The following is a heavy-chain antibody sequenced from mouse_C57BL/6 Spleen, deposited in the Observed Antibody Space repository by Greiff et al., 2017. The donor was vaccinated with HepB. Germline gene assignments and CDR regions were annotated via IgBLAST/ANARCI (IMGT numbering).Heavy chain of an antibody. CDR2: IDPSDSET. CDR3: ARRGTGTGYFDV. CDR1: GYTFTSYW. D-gene: IGHD3-1*01. V-gene: IGHV1-52*01. J-gene: IGHJ1*03. Sequence: QVQLQQPGAELVRPGSSVKLSCKASGYTFTSYWMHWVKQRPIQGLEWIGNIDPSDSETHYNQKFKDKATLTVDKSSSTAYMQLSSLTSEDSAVYYCARRGTGTGYFDVWGTGTTVTVSS.